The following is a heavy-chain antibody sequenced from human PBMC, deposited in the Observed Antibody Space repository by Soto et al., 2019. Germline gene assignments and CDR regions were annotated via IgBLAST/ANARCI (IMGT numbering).Heavy chain of an antibody. D-gene: IGHD2-8*01. CDR2: IYPGDSDT. CDR1: GYSFNTYW. J-gene: IGHJ4*02. CDR3: ARQGDANKYSYFDY. V-gene: IGHV5-51*01. Sequence: GESLKISCKASGYSFNTYWIGWVRQMPGRGLEWMGIIYPGDSDTRYSPSFQGQVIISADRSTSAAYLQWTSLKASDSAMYYCARQGDANKYSYFDYWGQGTPVTVSS.